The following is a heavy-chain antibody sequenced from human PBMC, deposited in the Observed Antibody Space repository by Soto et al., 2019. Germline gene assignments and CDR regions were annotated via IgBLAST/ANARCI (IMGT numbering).Heavy chain of an antibody. J-gene: IGHJ5*02. CDR2: IYIGRGL. Sequence: QVQLQESGPGLVKPSETLSLICTVSGDSLNNYYWSWIRQPAGKGLEWIGRIYIGRGLDYNPSLGRRVTVSVDTSKSQFSLKLSSVTAADTAVYYCARETAVSVGDGYWCDPWGQGILVTVSS. CDR3: ARETAVSVGDGYWCDP. V-gene: IGHV4-4*07. CDR1: GDSLNNYY. D-gene: IGHD6-19*01.